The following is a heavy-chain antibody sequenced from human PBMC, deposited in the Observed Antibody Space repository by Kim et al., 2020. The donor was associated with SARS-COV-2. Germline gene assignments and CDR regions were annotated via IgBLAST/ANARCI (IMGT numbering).Heavy chain of an antibody. D-gene: IGHD2-2*01. V-gene: IGHV4-31*03. CDR1: GGSISSGGYY. CDR2: IYYSGST. J-gene: IGHJ4*02. CDR3: ARARGEPAYYFDY. Sequence: SETLSLTCTVSGGSISSGGYYWSWIRQHPGKGLEWIGYIYYSGSTYYNPSLKSRVTISVDTSKNQFSLKLSSVTAADTAVYYCARARGEPAYYFDYWGQGTMVTVSS.